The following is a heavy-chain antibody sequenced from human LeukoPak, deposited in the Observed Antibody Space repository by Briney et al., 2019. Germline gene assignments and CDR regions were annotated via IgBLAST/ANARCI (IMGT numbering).Heavy chain of an antibody. D-gene: IGHD3-22*01. CDR1: GYIFTDYY. J-gene: IGHJ4*02. CDR2: ISAYNGNT. CDR3: ARDPKNYYDSSGYYSNY. V-gene: IGHV1-18*04. Sequence: GASVKVSCKTSGYIFTDYYMHWVRQAPGQGLEWMGWISAYNGNTNYAQKLQGRVTMTTDTSTSTAYMELRSLRSDDTAVYYCARDPKNYYDSSGYYSNYWGQGTLVTVSS.